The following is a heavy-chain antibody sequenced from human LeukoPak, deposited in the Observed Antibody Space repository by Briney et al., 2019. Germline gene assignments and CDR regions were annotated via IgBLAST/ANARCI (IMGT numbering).Heavy chain of an antibody. Sequence: PSETLSLTCAVYGGSFSGYYRSWIRQPPGKGLEWIGEINHSGSTNYNPSLKSRVTISVDTSKNQFSLKLSSVTAADTAVYYCAKLVQWKEGDYWGQGTLVTVSS. D-gene: IGHD6-19*01. V-gene: IGHV4-34*01. CDR3: AKLVQWKEGDY. CDR2: INHSGST. CDR1: GGSFSGYY. J-gene: IGHJ4*02.